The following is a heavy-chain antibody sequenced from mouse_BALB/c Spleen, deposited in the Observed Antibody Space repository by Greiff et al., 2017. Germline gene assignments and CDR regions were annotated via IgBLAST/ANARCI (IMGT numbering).Heavy chain of an antibody. V-gene: IGHV2-2*02. CDR3: ARGDGNYRFAY. D-gene: IGHD2-1*01. J-gene: IGHJ3*01. CDR2: IWSGGST. Sequence: QVQLKESGPGLVQPSQSLSITCTVSGFSLTSYGVHWVRQSPGKGLEWLGVIWSGGSTDYNAAFISRLSISKDNSKSQVFFKMNSLQANDTAIYYCARGDGNYRFAYWGQGTLVTVSA. CDR1: GFSLTSYG.